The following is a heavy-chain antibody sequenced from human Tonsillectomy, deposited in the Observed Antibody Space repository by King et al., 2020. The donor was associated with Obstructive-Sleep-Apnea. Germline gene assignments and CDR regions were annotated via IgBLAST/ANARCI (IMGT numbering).Heavy chain of an antibody. CDR1: GFTFRSYA. Sequence: VQLLESGGGLVQPGGSLRLSCAASGFTFRSYAMSWVRQGPGKGLEWVSVISDSGGSAYYADSVKGRFTISRDNSKNTLYLQMNSLRAEDTAVYYCAKNRGGYDPMGYWGQGTLVTVSS. J-gene: IGHJ4*02. D-gene: IGHD5-12*01. CDR2: ISDSGGSA. V-gene: IGHV3-23*01. CDR3: AKNRGGYDPMGY.